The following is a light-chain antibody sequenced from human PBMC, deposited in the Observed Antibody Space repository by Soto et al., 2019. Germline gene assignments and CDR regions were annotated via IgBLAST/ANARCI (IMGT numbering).Light chain of an antibody. CDR3: SSYTSANYVV. J-gene: IGLJ2*01. V-gene: IGLV2-14*01. CDR2: EVS. CDR1: SSDVGGYKY. Sequence: QSALTQPASVSGSPGQSITISCTGTSSDVGGYKYVSWYQQNPGKAPKLMIYEVSNRPSGVSNRFSGSKSGNTASLTISGLQAEDEADYYCSSYTSANYVVFGGGTKVTVL.